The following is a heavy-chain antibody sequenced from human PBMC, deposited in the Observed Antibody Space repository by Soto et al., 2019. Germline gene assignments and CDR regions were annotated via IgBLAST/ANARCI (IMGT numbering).Heavy chain of an antibody. CDR2: IIPIFGTA. V-gene: IGHV1-69*06. J-gene: IGHJ5*02. Sequence: QVQLVESGGGVVQPGRSLRLSCAASGFTFSSYAISWVRQAPGQGLEWMGGIIPIFGTANYAQKFQGRVTITADKSTRTAYMELSSLRAEDTAVYYCARDRRRLVAWFDPWGQGTLVTVSS. CDR1: GFTFSSYA. D-gene: IGHD2-15*01. CDR3: ARDRRRLVAWFDP.